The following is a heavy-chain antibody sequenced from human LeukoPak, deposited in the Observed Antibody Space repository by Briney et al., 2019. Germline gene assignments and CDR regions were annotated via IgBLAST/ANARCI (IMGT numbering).Heavy chain of an antibody. V-gene: IGHV3-7*01. Sequence: GGSLRLSCAASGFTLSSYWMSWVRQAPGKGLEWVANIKQDGSEKYYVDSVKGRFTISRDNAKNSLYLQMNSLRAEDTAVYYCAREGYYDSSGYYYTEGKYFDYWGQGTLVTVSS. CDR2: IKQDGSEK. J-gene: IGHJ4*02. D-gene: IGHD3-22*01. CDR1: GFTLSSYW. CDR3: AREGYYDSSGYYYTEGKYFDY.